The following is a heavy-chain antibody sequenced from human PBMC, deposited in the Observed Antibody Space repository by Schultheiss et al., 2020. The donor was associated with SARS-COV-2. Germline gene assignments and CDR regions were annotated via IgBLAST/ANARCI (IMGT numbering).Heavy chain of an antibody. CDR1: GFTFSNAW. Sequence: GGSLRLSCAASGFTFSNAWMSWVRQAPGKGLEWVGRIKSKTDGGTTDYAAPVKGRFTISRDDSKNTLYLQMNSLKTEDTAVYYCTRTTIFGVVNDAFDIWGQGTMVTVSS. V-gene: IGHV3-15*01. D-gene: IGHD3-3*01. J-gene: IGHJ3*02. CDR2: IKSKTDGGTT. CDR3: TRTTIFGVVNDAFDI.